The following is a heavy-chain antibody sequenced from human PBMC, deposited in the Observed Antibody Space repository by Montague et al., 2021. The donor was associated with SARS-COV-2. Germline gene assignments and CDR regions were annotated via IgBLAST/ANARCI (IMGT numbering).Heavy chain of an antibody. CDR1: GGSLSTPHY. CDR2: VHHSGNA. Sequence: SETLSLTCAVSGGSLSTPHYWSWVRQPPGKGLEWIGEVHHSGNANYNASFNGRATISVDKSKNQFSLTVASVTAADTAIYYCASDFKNSYAMDVWGQGTTVIVSS. J-gene: IGHJ6*02. CDR3: ASDFKNSYAMDV. V-gene: IGHV4-4*02.